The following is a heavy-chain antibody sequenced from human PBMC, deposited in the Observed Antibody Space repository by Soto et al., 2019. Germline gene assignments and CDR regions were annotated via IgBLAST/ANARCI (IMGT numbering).Heavy chain of an antibody. CDR1: GFTFINYA. D-gene: IGHD3-10*01. CDR2: ISGSGGST. Sequence: GGSLRLSCAASGFTFINYAVTWVRQAPGKGLEWVSTISGSGGSTYYADSVKGRFTISRDNSKNTVSLQMDSLRAEDTAVYYCAKARSSGSGYGMDVVGKGTMVTVSS. J-gene: IGHJ6*04. V-gene: IGHV3-23*01. CDR3: AKARSSGSGYGMDV.